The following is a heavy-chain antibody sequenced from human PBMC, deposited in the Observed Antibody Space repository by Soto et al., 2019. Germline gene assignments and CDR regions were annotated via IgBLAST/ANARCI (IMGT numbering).Heavy chain of an antibody. CDR1: GVTFSSYG. J-gene: IGHJ6*03. CDR3: ARPYYDFWSGYYRSGVFWSHYYYYMDV. CDR2: ISGSCSST. D-gene: IGHD3-3*01. Sequence: QPGGSLRLSCAASGVTFSSYGMNWVRQAPGKGLEWVSYISGSCSSTYYADSVKGRFTISRDNSKNTLYLQMNSLRSEDTAVYYCARPYYDFWSGYYRSGVFWSHYYYYMDVWGKGTTVTVSS. V-gene: IGHV3-48*01.